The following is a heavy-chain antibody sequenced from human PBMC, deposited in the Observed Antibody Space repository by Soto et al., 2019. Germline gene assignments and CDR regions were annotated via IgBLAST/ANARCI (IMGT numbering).Heavy chain of an antibody. J-gene: IGHJ2*01. CDR2: ISWNSGSI. CDR3: AKGYSSSSGGGWYFDL. CDR1: GFTFDDYA. Sequence: EVQLVESGGGLVQPGRSLRLSCAASGFTFDDYAMHWVRQAPGKGLEWVSGISWNSGSIGYADSVKGRFTISRDNAKNSLYLQMNSLGAEDTALYYCAKGYSSSSGGGWYFDLWGRGTLVTVSS. V-gene: IGHV3-9*01. D-gene: IGHD6-6*01.